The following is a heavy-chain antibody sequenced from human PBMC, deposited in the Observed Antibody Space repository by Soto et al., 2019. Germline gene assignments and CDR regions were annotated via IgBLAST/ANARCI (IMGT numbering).Heavy chain of an antibody. Sequence: ASVKVSCKASGYTFTSYAMHWVRQAPGQRLEWMGWINAGNGNTKYSQKFQGRVTITRDTSASTAYMELSSLRAEDTAVYYCANTPSDFNWFDPWGQGTLVTVSS. CDR3: ANTPSDFNWFDP. J-gene: IGHJ5*02. CDR2: INAGNGNT. CDR1: GYTFTSYA. V-gene: IGHV1-3*01. D-gene: IGHD2-15*01.